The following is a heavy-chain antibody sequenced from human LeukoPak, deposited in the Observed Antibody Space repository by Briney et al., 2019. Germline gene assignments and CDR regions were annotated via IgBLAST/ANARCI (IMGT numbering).Heavy chain of an antibody. CDR3: ARSGPVAASVLGSYYFDY. Sequence: GGSLRLSCAASGFTFSSYSMNWVRQAPGKGLEGVSSISSSSSYIDYADPVKGRFTISSDNAKNSLYLQMNSLRAEDTAVYYCARSGPVAASVLGSYYFDYWGQGTLVTVSS. V-gene: IGHV3-21*01. CDR2: ISSSSSYI. D-gene: IGHD2-15*01. J-gene: IGHJ4*02. CDR1: GFTFSSYS.